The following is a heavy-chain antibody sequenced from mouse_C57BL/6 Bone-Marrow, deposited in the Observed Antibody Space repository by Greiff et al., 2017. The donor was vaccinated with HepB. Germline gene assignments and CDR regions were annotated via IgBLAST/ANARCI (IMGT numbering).Heavy chain of an antibody. J-gene: IGHJ3*01. CDR1: GYTFTDYN. CDR2: INPNNGGT. V-gene: IGHV1-18*01. Sequence: VQLQQSGPELVKPGASVKIPCKASGYTFTDYNMDWVKQSHGKSLEWIGDINPNNGGTIYNQKFKGKATLTVDKSSSTAYMELRSLTSEDTAVYYCARSNYYGSSWAYWGQGTLVTVSA. CDR3: ARSNYYGSSWAY. D-gene: IGHD1-1*01.